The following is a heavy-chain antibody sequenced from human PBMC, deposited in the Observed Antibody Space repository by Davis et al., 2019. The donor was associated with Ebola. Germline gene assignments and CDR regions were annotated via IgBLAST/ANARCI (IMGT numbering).Heavy chain of an antibody. CDR1: GFTFSGSA. CDR3: TPLGSYSGY. CDR2: IRSKANSYAT. D-gene: IGHD1-26*01. J-gene: IGHJ4*02. Sequence: GESLKISCAASGFTFSGSAMHWVRQASGKGLEWVGRIRSKANSYATAYAASVKGRFTISRDDSKNTAYLQMNSLKTEDTAVYYCTPLGSYSGYWGQGTLVTVSS. V-gene: IGHV3-73*01.